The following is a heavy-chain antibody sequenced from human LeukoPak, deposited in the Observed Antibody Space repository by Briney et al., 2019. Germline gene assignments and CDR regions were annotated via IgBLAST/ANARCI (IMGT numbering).Heavy chain of an antibody. CDR1: GFTFSSFW. D-gene: IGHD3-10*01. J-gene: IGHJ4*02. Sequence: GGSLRLSCAASGFTFSSFWMTWVRQAPGKGLEWVSSISSSSSYIYYADSVKGRFTISRDNAKNSLYLQMNSLRAEDTAVYYCARAMVRGASDYWGQGTLVTVSS. CDR3: ARAMVRGASDY. CDR2: ISSSSSYI. V-gene: IGHV3-21*01.